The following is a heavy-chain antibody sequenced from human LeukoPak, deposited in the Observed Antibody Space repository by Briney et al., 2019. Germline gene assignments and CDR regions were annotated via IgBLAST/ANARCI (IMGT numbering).Heavy chain of an antibody. CDR2: IYYSGST. CDR1: GGSISSYY. CDR3: ARLDSHGYSPFDY. V-gene: IGHV4-59*08. Sequence: SETLSLTCTVSGGSISSYYWSWIRQPPGKGLEWIGYIYYSGSTNYNPSLKSRVTISVDTSKNQFSLKLSSVTAADTAVYYCARLDSHGYSPFDYWGQGTLVTVSS. J-gene: IGHJ4*02. D-gene: IGHD5-18*01.